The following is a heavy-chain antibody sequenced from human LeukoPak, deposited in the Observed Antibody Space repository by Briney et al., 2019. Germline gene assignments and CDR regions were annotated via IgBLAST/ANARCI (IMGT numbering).Heavy chain of an antibody. Sequence: SETLSLTCSVSGDSIIDYYWNWIRQPPGKGLEWIGYVYYSGSTNYNPSLKSRVTISVDTSRTQFSLKLTSVTAADTAIYYCARRRKIRLWPSGGGDAFDIWGQGTMVTVSS. CDR3: ARRRKIRLWPSGGGDAFDI. V-gene: IGHV4-59*08. CDR1: GDSIIDYY. D-gene: IGHD4/OR15-4a*01. J-gene: IGHJ3*02. CDR2: VYYSGST.